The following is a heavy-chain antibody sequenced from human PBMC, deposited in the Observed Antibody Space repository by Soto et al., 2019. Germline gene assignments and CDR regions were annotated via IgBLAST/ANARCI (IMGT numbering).Heavy chain of an antibody. J-gene: IGHJ3*02. CDR2: ISAGGDST. Sequence: EVQLLESGGGLVQPGGSLRLSCAASAFTFSSYAMTWVRQAPGKGLDWVSAISAGGDSTNYADSVQGRFTISRDNSKNTLYLQMNSLRAEDTAVYYCAKAMVAAAGTGAFDIWGQGTMVTDSS. D-gene: IGHD6-13*01. CDR3: AKAMVAAAGTGAFDI. V-gene: IGHV3-23*01. CDR1: AFTFSSYA.